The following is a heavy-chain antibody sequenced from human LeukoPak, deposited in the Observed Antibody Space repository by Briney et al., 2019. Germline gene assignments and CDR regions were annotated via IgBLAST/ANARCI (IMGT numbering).Heavy chain of an antibody. V-gene: IGHV3-21*01. J-gene: IGHJ4*02. CDR3: ARDSRSRSKDIVAPFDY. CDR2: ISSSSSYI. D-gene: IGHD5-12*01. CDR1: GFTFSSYS. Sequence: PGGSLRLSCAASGFTFSSYSMNWVRQAPGKGLEWVSPISSSSSYIYYADSVKGRFTIFRDNAKNSLYLQMNSLRAEDTAVYYCARDSRSRSKDIVAPFDYWGQGTLVTVSS.